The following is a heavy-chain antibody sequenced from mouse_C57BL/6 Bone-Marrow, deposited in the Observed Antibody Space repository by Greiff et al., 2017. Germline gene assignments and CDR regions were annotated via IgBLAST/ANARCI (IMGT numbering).Heavy chain of an antibody. Sequence: QVQLQQSGAELVRPGASVTLSCKASGYTFTDYEMHWVKQTPVHGLEWIGAIDPETGGTAYNQKFQGKAILTADKSSSTAYMELRSLTSEDSAVYYCTRDYGSSLFAYWGQGPRVTVSA. CDR3: TRDYGSSLFAY. CDR1: GYTFTDYE. D-gene: IGHD1-1*01. J-gene: IGHJ3*01. CDR2: IDPETGGT. V-gene: IGHV1-15*01.